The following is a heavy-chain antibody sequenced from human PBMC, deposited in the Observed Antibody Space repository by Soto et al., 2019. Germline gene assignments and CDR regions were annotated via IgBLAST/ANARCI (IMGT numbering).Heavy chain of an antibody. V-gene: IGHV3-48*01. CDR2: INSGSTSR. D-gene: IGHD3-9*01. CDR1: GFTFNNYG. J-gene: IGHJ4*02. CDR3: ARGIGTGYFAG. Sequence: GGSLRLSCAASGFTFNNYGMNWVRQAPGKGLEWVSYINSGSTSRIYADSVKGRFTISRDNARNSVYLQMNSLGVEDTAVYYSARGIGTGYFAGWGQGTLVTVSS.